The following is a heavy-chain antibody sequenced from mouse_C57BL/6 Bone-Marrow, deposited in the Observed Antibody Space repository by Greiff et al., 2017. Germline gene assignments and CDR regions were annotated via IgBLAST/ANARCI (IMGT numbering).Heavy chain of an antibody. CDR3: ASTVSFDY. Sequence: VQLQQPGAELVKPGASVTLSCKASGSTFTSYWMQWVKQRPGQGLEWIGEIDPSDSYTTYNQKFKGKATLTVDTSSSTAYMQLSSLTSEDSAVYYCASTVSFDYWGQGTTLTVSS. CDR1: GSTFTSYW. CDR2: IDPSDSYT. J-gene: IGHJ2*01. V-gene: IGHV1-50*01.